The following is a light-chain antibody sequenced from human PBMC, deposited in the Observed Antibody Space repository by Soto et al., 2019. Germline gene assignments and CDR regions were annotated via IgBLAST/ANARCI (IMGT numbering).Light chain of an antibody. J-gene: IGKJ2*01. CDR3: QQYEAYSRFT. CDR2: QAS. Sequence: DIQMTQSPSTLSASVGDRVTITCRASQSIDTWLAWYQQKPGKAPKLLIYQASSLQSGVPSRFSGSGSGTEFTLTINSLQPDDFATYHCQQYEAYSRFTFGQGTKVEIK. V-gene: IGKV1-5*03. CDR1: QSIDTW.